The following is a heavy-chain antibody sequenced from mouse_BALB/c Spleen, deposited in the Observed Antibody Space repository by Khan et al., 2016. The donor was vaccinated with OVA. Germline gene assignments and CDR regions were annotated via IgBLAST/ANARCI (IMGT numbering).Heavy chain of an antibody. CDR3: ARGGGGDRFLY. J-gene: IGHJ3*01. CDR1: GYTFTDFT. V-gene: IGHV1S137*01. CDR2: INTYYGDA. Sequence: QVQLQQSGAELVRPGVSVKISCKGSGYTFTDFTMHWVKQSHAMSLEWIGVINTYYGDADYNQKFKGKATMTVDKSSTPAYMDLARLKSEDSAFFYCARGGGGDRFLYWGQGTLVTVSA.